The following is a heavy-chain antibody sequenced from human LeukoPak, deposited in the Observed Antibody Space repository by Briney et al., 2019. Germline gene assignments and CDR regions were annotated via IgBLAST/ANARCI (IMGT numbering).Heavy chain of an antibody. V-gene: IGHV3-23*01. CDR3: ATTFAFDI. J-gene: IGHJ3*02. D-gene: IGHD3-16*01. CDR1: GFTFSNYA. CDR2: ISSSSSST. Sequence: PGGSLRLSCAASGFTFSNYAMSWVRQAPGKGLEWVSSISSSSSSTNYADSVKGRFTISRDNSKNTVYLQMNSLRAEDTAVYYCATTFAFDIWGQGTMVTVSS.